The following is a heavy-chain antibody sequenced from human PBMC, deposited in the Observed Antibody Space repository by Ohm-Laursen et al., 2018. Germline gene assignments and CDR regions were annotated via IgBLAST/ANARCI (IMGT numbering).Heavy chain of an antibody. CDR2: ISGSGGST. D-gene: IGHD3-22*01. J-gene: IGHJ4*02. V-gene: IGHV3-23*01. Sequence: GSLRLSCSASGITFSSYAMSWVRQAPGKGLEWVSAISGSGGSTYYADSVKGRFTISRDNSKNTLYLQMNSLRAEDTAVYYCAKAMYYYDSSGYFPCADYWGQGTLVTVSS. CDR1: GITFSSYA. CDR3: AKAMYYYDSSGYFPCADY.